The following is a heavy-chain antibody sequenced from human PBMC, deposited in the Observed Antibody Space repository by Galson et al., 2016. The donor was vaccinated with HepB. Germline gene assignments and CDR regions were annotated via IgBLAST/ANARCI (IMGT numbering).Heavy chain of an antibody. CDR3: ARRMLVGAGFDY. D-gene: IGHD1-26*01. Sequence: SLRLSCAASGFTFSSYGMHWVRQAPGKGLEWVALIWYDGSNKYYADSVKGRFTISRDNSKNTLYLQMNSLRAEDTAVYYCARRMLVGAGFDYWGQGALVTVSS. CDR1: GFTFSSYG. V-gene: IGHV3-33*01. J-gene: IGHJ4*02. CDR2: IWYDGSNK.